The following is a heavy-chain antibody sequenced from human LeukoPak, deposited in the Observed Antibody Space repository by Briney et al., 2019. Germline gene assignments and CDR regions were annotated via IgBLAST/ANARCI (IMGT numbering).Heavy chain of an antibody. V-gene: IGHV4-4*07. J-gene: IGHJ3*02. CDR2: IYTSGST. CDR1: GGSISSYY. CDR3: ARDDFWSGYRAFDI. Sequence: SETLSLTCTVSGGSISSYYWSWIRQPAGKGLEWLGRIYTSGSTNYNPSLKSRVTMSVDTSKNQFSLKLSSVTAADTAVYYCARDDFWSGYRAFDIWGQGTMVTVSS. D-gene: IGHD3-3*01.